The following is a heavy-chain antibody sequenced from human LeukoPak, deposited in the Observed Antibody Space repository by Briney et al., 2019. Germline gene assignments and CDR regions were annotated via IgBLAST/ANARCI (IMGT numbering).Heavy chain of an antibody. CDR3: ARQVGSSRIDY. CDR1: GGSITTYY. V-gene: IGHV4-59*08. CDR2: IYPGGTT. D-gene: IGHD1-26*01. Sequence: SETLSLTCTVSGGSITTYYWSWLRQSPGKGLEWIGYIYPGGTTSYNPSLTSRVTISLDRSRSQFSLKLSSVTAADTAVYYCARQVGSSRIDYWGQGTLVTVSS. J-gene: IGHJ4*02.